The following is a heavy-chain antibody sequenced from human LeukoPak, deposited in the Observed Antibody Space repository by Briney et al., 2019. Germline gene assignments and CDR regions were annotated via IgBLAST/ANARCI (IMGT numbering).Heavy chain of an antibody. J-gene: IGHJ4*02. V-gene: IGHV4-4*07. Sequence: SVTLSLTCTVSGGSIRNYYWNWIRQPAGKGLEWIGRIHTSGSTNYNPSLKSRLTISLDTSKKQFSLKLSSVTAADTAVYYCASDGGQGYWGQGILVTVSS. CDR1: GGSIRNYY. D-gene: IGHD3-10*01. CDR2: IHTSGST. CDR3: ASDGGQGY.